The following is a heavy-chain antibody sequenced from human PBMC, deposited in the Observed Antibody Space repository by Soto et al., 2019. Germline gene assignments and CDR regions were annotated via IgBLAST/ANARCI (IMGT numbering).Heavy chain of an antibody. D-gene: IGHD5-12*01. J-gene: IGHJ6*02. V-gene: IGHV1-69*12. CDR3: ARVGPVGYEYKDYYGMDV. CDR1: GGTFSSYA. CDR2: IIPIFGTA. Sequence: QVQLVQSGAEVKKPGSSVKVSCKASGGTFSSYAISWVRQAPGQGLEWMGGIIPIFGTANYAQKFQGRVTITAYESTSTAYMELSSLRSEDTAVYYCARVGPVGYEYKDYYGMDVWGQGTTVTVSS.